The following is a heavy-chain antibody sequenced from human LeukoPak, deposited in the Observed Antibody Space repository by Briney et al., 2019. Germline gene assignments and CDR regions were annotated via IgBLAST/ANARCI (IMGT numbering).Heavy chain of an antibody. Sequence: PGGSLRLSCAVSGFTFSSYSMNWVRQAPGKGLEWVSYISADTRITYCADSVKGRFTVSRDNAKNSLYLQMNGLRDEDTAVYYCARDYIGGWFWGYWVQGTLVTVSS. D-gene: IGHD6-19*01. J-gene: IGHJ4*02. CDR2: ISADTRIT. CDR3: ARDYIGGWFWGY. CDR1: GFTFSSYS. V-gene: IGHV3-48*02.